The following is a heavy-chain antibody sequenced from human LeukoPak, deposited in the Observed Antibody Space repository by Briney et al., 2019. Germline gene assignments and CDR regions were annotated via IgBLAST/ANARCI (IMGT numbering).Heavy chain of an antibody. CDR3: ASSSSPYYFDY. CDR2: IYSGGTS. D-gene: IGHD6-6*01. J-gene: IGHJ4*02. CDR1: GFNVTGNY. Sequence: PGGSLRLSCAASGFNVTGNYMSWVRQAPGKGLEWVSVIYSGGTSYYSGSVKGRFTPSRDISKNTAYLQMNSLRAEDTAVYYCASSSSPYYFDYWGQGTLVTVSS. V-gene: IGHV3-53*01.